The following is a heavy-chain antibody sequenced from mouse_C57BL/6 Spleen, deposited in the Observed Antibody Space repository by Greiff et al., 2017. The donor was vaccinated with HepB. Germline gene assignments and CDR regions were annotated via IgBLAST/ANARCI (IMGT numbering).Heavy chain of an antibody. Sequence: VKLQQSGAELVRPGASVTLSCKASGYTFTDYEMHWVKQTPVHGLEWIGAIDPETGGTAYNQKFKGKAILTADKSSSTAYMELRSLTSEDSAVYYCTRSFITTVVERFAYWGQGTLVTVSA. V-gene: IGHV1-15*01. CDR2: IDPETGGT. J-gene: IGHJ3*01. CDR1: GYTFTDYE. D-gene: IGHD1-1*01. CDR3: TRSFITTVVERFAY.